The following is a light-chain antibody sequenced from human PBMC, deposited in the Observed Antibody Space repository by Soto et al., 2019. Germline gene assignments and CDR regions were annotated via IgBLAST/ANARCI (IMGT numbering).Light chain of an antibody. Sequence: EIVLTQSPATLSLSPGERATLSCRASQSVSRYLAWYQQKPGQAPRLLIYDASNRATGIPARFSGSGSGTDFTLTITSPEPEDFAVYYCQQRSSWPSTFGGGTKVEI. CDR1: QSVSRY. CDR2: DAS. V-gene: IGKV3-11*01. CDR3: QQRSSWPST. J-gene: IGKJ4*01.